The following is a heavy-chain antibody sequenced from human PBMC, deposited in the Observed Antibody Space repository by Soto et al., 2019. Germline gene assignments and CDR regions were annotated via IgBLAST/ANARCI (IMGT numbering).Heavy chain of an antibody. J-gene: IGHJ5*02. CDR2: MNPNSGNT. Sequence: QVHLVQSGAEVRKPGASVKVSCKASGYTFTSYDINWVRQATGQGREWMGWMNPNSGNTAYAQKFQGRVTMTRNTAISTAHLELSSLRSEDPAVYSCARDRTRGFDPWGQGPLVTVSS. CDR1: GYTFTSYD. V-gene: IGHV1-8*01. CDR3: ARDRTRGFDP.